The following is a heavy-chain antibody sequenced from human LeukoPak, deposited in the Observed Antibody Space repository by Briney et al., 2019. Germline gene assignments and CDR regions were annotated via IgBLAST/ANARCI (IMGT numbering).Heavy chain of an antibody. V-gene: IGHV3-21*01. Sequence: PGGSLRLSCAASGFTFSSYSMNWVRQAPGKGVEWVSSISSSSRFIYYADSVKGRFSISRENAKNSLYLQMNSLRAEDTAVYYCAGGGSSILYYWGQGTLVTVSS. J-gene: IGHJ4*02. CDR3: AGGGSSILYY. CDR1: GFTFSSYS. CDR2: ISSSSRFI. D-gene: IGHD1-26*01.